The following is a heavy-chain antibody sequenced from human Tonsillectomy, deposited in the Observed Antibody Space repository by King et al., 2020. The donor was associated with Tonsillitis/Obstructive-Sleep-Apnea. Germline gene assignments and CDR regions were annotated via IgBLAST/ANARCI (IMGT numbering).Heavy chain of an antibody. J-gene: IGHJ3*02. CDR1: GFSFSDYG. CDR2: IWCDGTNK. V-gene: IGHV3-33*01. Sequence: VQLVESGGGVVQPGRSLRLSCASSGFSFSDYGMHWFRQAPGKGLEWVAFIWCDGTNKYYADSVKGRFTISRDNSKNTLYLQVNSLRAEDTAVYYCARHRGYCTGGVCPPGYDAFHIWGQGTMVTVS. CDR3: ARHRGYCTGGVCPPGYDAFHI. D-gene: IGHD2-8*02.